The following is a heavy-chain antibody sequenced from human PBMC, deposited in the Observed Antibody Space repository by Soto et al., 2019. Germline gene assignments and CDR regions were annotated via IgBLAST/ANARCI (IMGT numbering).Heavy chain of an antibody. V-gene: IGHV3-74*01. CDR3: ARPDYGGNSAYYYYGMDV. Sequence: PGGSLRLSCAASGFTFSIYWMHWVRQGPGKGLVWVSRTNSDGSSTKYADSVKGRFTISRDNAKNTLYLQMNSLRAEDTAVYYCARPDYGGNSAYYYYGMDVWGQGTTVTVSS. J-gene: IGHJ6*02. CDR1: GFTFSIYW. D-gene: IGHD4-17*01. CDR2: TNSDGSST.